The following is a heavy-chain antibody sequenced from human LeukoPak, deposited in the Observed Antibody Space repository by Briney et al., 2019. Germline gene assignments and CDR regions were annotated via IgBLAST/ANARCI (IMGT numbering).Heavy chain of an antibody. CDR1: GYTFTDYY. CDR3: ARVRDGYNYGSNWFDA. Sequence: ASVKVSCKASGYTFTDYYMHWVRQAPGQGLEWMGWINANSGGTNYAQKFQGRVTMTRDTSISTADTELSRLRSDDTAVYYCARVRDGYNYGSNWFDAWGQGILVTVSS. J-gene: IGHJ5*02. V-gene: IGHV1-2*02. D-gene: IGHD5-18*01. CDR2: INANSGGT.